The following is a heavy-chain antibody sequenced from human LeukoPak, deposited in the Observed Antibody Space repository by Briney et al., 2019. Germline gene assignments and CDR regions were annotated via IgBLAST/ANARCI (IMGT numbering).Heavy chain of an antibody. CDR3: ARPYSSSSGADY. J-gene: IGHJ4*02. CDR2: ISSSSSYI. V-gene: IGHV3-21*01. CDR1: GFTFSSYS. Sequence: PGGSLRLSCAAYGFTFSSYSMNWVRQAPGKGLEWVSSISSSSSYIYYADSVKGRFTISRDNAKNSLYLQMNSLRAEDTAVYYCARPYSSSSGADYWGQGTLVTVSS. D-gene: IGHD6-13*01.